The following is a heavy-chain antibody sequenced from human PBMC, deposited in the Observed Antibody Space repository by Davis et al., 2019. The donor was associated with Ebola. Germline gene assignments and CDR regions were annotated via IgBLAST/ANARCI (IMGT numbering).Heavy chain of an antibody. J-gene: IGHJ4*02. CDR2: LGTSADT. Sequence: GGSLRLSCAASGFIFRSYVMSWVRQAPGKGLEWVSTLGTSADTYYADSVKGRFTISRDNTKNTLFLQMTSLRDEDTAIYYCARGAAYWGQGTLVTVSS. CDR1: GFIFRSYV. D-gene: IGHD3-10*01. CDR3: ARGAAY. V-gene: IGHV3-23*01.